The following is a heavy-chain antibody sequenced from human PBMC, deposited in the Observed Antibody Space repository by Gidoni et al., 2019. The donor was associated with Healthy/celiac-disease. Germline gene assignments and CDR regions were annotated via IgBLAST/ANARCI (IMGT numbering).Heavy chain of an antibody. CDR3: ARATMVRGVDYFDY. V-gene: IGHV3-21*01. CDR2: ISSSSSDI. J-gene: IGHJ4*02. CDR1: GFTSSSYL. Sequence: EVQLVESGGGLVKPGGSLRLSCAASGFTSSSYLMNWVRQALGRGLEWVSTISSSSSDIYYADSVKGRYTISRDNAKNSLYLQMNSLRAEDTAVYYCARATMVRGVDYFDYWGQGTLVTVSS. D-gene: IGHD3-10*01.